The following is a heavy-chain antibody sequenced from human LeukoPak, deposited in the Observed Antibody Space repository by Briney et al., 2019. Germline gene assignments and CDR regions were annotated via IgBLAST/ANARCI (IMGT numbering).Heavy chain of an antibody. CDR2: IIPIFGTA. Sequence: GASVKVSCKASGGTFSSYAISWVRQAPGQGLEWMGGIIPIFGTANYAQKFQGRVTITADESTSTAYMELSSLRSEDTAVYYCARGGYCGGDRYLFDYWGQGTLVTVSS. D-gene: IGHD2-21*02. J-gene: IGHJ4*02. V-gene: IGHV1-69*13. CDR1: GGTFSSYA. CDR3: ARGGYCGGDRYLFDY.